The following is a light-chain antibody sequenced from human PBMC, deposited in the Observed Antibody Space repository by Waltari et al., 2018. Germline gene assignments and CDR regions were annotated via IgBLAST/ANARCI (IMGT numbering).Light chain of an antibody. J-gene: IGKJ3*01. CDR3: QQYGSSPLFT. CDR2: AAS. V-gene: IGKV3-20*01. CDR1: QSVASTY. Sequence: EVVLTQSPGTLSLSPGERVTLSCRASQSVASTYLAWYQQKPGQAPRLLIYAASSRATGIPDRFSGSASGTDFTLTINRLEPEDSAVYFCQQYGSSPLFTFGPGTKVDI.